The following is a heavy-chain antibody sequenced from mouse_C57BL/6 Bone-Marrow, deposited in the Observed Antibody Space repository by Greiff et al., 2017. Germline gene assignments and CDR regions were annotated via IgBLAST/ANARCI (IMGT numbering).Heavy chain of an antibody. CDR2: IDHANGNT. J-gene: IGHJ3*01. CDR1: GFTIKNTY. Sequence: EVKLMESVADLVRPGASLKLSCTASGFTIKNTYMPWVQQTPEQGLEWIGRIDHANGNTKYAPNFQGKVTITADTSANTPYLQLSSLTSEDTAIYYCAVWFAYWGQGTLVTVSA. CDR3: AVWFAY. V-gene: IGHV14-3*01.